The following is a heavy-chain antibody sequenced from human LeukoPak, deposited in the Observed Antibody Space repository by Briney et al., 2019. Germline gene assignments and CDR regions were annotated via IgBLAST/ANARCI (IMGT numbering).Heavy chain of an antibody. V-gene: IGHV4-34*01. CDR2: INHSGST. D-gene: IGHD4-23*01. Sequence: SETLSLTCAVYGGSFSGYYWSWIRQPPGKGLEWIGEINHSGSTNYNPSLKSRVTISVDTSKNQFSLKLSSVTAADTAVYYCARGGVGTHHDAFDIWGQGTMVTVSS. J-gene: IGHJ3*02. CDR1: GGSFSGYY. CDR3: ARGGVGTHHDAFDI.